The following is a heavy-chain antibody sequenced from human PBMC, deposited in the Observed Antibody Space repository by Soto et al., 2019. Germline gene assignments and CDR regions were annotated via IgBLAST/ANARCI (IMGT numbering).Heavy chain of an antibody. D-gene: IGHD3-3*02. CDR2: ITSSGSYV. Sequence: EVQLVESGGGLVKPEGSLRLSCVTSGFTFSRNTMNWVRQAPGKGLEWVASITSSGSYVYYADSVKGRFSASRDNAKNSLSLQMDSLRPDDTAIYFCVKDEGIEAMDVWGQGTTVTVSS. CDR1: GFTFSRNT. CDR3: VKDEGIEAMDV. V-gene: IGHV3-21*01. J-gene: IGHJ6*02.